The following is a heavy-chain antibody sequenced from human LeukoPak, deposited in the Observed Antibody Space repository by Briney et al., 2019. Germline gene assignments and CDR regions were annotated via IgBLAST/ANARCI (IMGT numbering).Heavy chain of an antibody. CDR1: GGTFSSYA. J-gene: IGHJ3*02. CDR2: INPNSSGT. V-gene: IGHV1-2*06. D-gene: IGHD3-22*01. CDR3: SRYDYYDSSGHLFDI. Sequence: ASVKVSCKESGGTFSSYAISWVRQAHGQGLEWMGRINPNSSGTNYAQKFQGRVTMTRDTSISTAYMELSRLRSDDTAVYYCSRYDYYDSSGHLFDIWGQGTMVTVSS.